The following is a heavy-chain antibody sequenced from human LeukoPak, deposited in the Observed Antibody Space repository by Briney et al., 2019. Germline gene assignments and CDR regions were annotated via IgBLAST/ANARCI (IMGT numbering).Heavy chain of an antibody. CDR1: GYTFTGYY. D-gene: IGHD6-13*01. V-gene: IGHV1-2*02. Sequence: GAPVKVSCKASGYTFTGYYMHWVRQAPGQGLEWMGWINPNSGGANYAQKFQGRVTMTRDTSISTAYMELSRLRSDDTAVYYCARGPSELSSLGHYYYMDVWGKGTTVTVSS. CDR3: ARGPSELSSLGHYYYMDV. J-gene: IGHJ6*03. CDR2: INPNSGGA.